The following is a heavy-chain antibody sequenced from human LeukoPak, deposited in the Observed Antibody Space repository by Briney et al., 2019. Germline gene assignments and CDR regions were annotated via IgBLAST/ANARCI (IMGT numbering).Heavy chain of an antibody. D-gene: IGHD3-10*01. J-gene: IGHJ5*02. CDR1: GFTFSSYW. CDR2: IKQAGSER. CDR3: ARARGTFGSGSYWSWFGP. Sequence: GGSLRLSCAASGFTFSSYWMSWVRQAPGKGLEWVANIKQAGSERYYVDSVKGRFTISRDNAKNSLYLQMNSLRAEDTAVYYCARARGTFGSGSYWSWFGPWGQGTLVTVSS. V-gene: IGHV3-7*01.